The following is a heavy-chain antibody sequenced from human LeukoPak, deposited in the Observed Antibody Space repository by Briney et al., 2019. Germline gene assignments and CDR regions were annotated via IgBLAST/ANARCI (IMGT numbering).Heavy chain of an antibody. V-gene: IGHV3-30*04. D-gene: IGHD6-19*01. J-gene: IGHJ6*03. CDR3: ARAPSGYDHYYMDV. CDR1: GFTFSSYA. CDR2: ISYDGSNK. Sequence: GGSLRLSCAASGFTFSSYAMHWVRQAPGKGLEWVAVISYDGSNKYYADSVKGRFTISRDNSKNTLYLQMNSLRAEDTAVYYCARAPSGYDHYYMDVWGKGTTVTVSS.